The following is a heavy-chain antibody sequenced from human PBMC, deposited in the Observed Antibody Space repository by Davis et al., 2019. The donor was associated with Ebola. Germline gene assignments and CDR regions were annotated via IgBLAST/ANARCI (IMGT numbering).Heavy chain of an antibody. D-gene: IGHD3-10*01. Sequence: GESLKISCAASGFTVSSNYMSWVRQAPGKGLVWVSVIYSGGSTYYADSVKGRFTFSSDNSKNTLFLQMNTLRIEDTAVYYCAREGGTGAFDIWGQGTMVTVSS. J-gene: IGHJ3*02. CDR3: AREGGTGAFDI. V-gene: IGHV3-66*02. CDR2: IYSGGST. CDR1: GFTVSSNY.